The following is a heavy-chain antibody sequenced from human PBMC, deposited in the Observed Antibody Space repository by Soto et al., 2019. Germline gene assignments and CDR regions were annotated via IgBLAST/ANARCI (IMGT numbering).Heavy chain of an antibody. CDR2: TSGSGDGT. J-gene: IGHJ6*02. Sequence: GSLSLSGAAAGLTFSNYAMSWVRQAPGKGLEWVSATSGSGDGTYCADSVKGRFTISRDNSKNSLYLQMNSLRAEDTAVYYCAKSGRSSGSHFYYCGMDVWGQGTPVTVSS. D-gene: IGHD6-6*01. CDR1: GLTFSNYA. CDR3: AKSGRSSGSHFYYCGMDV. V-gene: IGHV3-23*01.